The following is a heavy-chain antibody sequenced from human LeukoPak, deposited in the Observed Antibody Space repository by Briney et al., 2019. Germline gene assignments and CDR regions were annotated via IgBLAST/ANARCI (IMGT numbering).Heavy chain of an antibody. CDR2: ISLSGST. Sequence: SQTLSLTCAVSGGSISSGGYSWSWIRQPPGKGLEWIGYISLSGSTYYNPSLKSRVTMSVDMSKNQFSLKLSSVTAADTAVYYCARRSSSWKNWFDPWGQGTLVTVSS. CDR1: GGSISSGGYS. D-gene: IGHD6-13*01. CDR3: ARRSSSWKNWFDP. J-gene: IGHJ5*02. V-gene: IGHV4-30-2*02.